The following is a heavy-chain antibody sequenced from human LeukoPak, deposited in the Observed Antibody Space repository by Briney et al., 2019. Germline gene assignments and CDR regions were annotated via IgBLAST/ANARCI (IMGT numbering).Heavy chain of an antibody. Sequence: SETLSLTRTVSGGSLSSGSYYERWMRHPVGKGLEWIGCIYTSGSTNYHPSLKSRVTISVDTSKNQFSLKLSSVTAADTAVYYCARSDYVWGSYRYLDYWGQGTLVTVSS. J-gene: IGHJ4*02. CDR2: IYTSGST. CDR3: ARSDYVWGSYRYLDY. D-gene: IGHD3-16*02. V-gene: IGHV4-61*02. CDR1: GGSLSSGSYY.